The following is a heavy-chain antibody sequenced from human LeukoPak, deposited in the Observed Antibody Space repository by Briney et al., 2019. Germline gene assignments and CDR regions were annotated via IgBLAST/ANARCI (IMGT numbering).Heavy chain of an antibody. CDR3: AKSPLVGVRLAILPSI. J-gene: IGHJ4*02. V-gene: IGHV3-30*02. CDR1: GFAFSSCA. D-gene: IGHD3-10*01. CDR2: IRYDGSLK. Sequence: PGVSLRLSCAAYGFAFSSCAMHWVRQAPGKGLEWLAFIRYDGSLKSYTDSVRGRFAISRDNSKNTLYLQRNSLKLEDTAVYYCAKSPLVGVRLAILPSIWGQGTLVAVSS.